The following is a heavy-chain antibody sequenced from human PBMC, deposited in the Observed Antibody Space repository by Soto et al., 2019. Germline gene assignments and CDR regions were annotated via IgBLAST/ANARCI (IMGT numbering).Heavy chain of an antibody. D-gene: IGHD3-3*01. CDR1: GGSISSYY. V-gene: IGHV4-59*01. J-gene: IGHJ3*02. CDR2: IYYSGST. Sequence: SETLSLTCTVSGGSISSYYWSWIRQPPGKGLEWIGYIYYSGSTNYNPSLKSRVTIPVDTSKNQFSLKLSSVTAADTAVYYCARGLYYDFWSAQRKDAFDIWGQGTMVTVSS. CDR3: ARGLYYDFWSAQRKDAFDI.